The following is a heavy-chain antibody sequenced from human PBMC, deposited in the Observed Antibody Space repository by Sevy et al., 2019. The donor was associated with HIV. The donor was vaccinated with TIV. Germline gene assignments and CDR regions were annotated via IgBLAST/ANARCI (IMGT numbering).Heavy chain of an antibody. J-gene: IGHJ6*02. CDR1: GFTFSTYW. Sequence: GGSLRVSCAASGFTFSTYWMSWFRQAPGKGLEWVANINEDGTEKFYVDSVKGRFTMSRDNAKNSLYLQMNSLRAEDAAVYYCARDNATVSRRGLRYYYYGTDVWGQGTTVTVSS. CDR2: INEDGTEK. V-gene: IGHV3-7*01. D-gene: IGHD2-2*01. CDR3: ARDNATVSRRGLRYYYYGTDV.